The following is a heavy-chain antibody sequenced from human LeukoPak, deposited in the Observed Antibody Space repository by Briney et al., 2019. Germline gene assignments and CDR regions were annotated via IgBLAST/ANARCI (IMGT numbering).Heavy chain of an antibody. CDR3: IIHEKVYAYVRAYLDY. Sequence: TGGSLRLSCAASGFTFNNAWMSWVRQAPGKGLEWVGRIKTKTEGGTTDYAAPVKGRFTISRDDSKKTLYLEMNSLKIEDTAVYWCIIHEKVYAYVRAYLDYWGQGALVTVSS. D-gene: IGHD5/OR15-5a*01. CDR1: GFTFNNAW. V-gene: IGHV3-15*01. CDR2: IKTKTEGGTT. J-gene: IGHJ4*02.